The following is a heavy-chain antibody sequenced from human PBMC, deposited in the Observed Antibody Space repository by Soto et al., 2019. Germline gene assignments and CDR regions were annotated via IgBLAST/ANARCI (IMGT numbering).Heavy chain of an antibody. CDR2: INDNGAKK. D-gene: IGHD2-8*01. CDR1: GFALGDRP. CDR3: VSWVSAHFDF. Sequence: GGSLRLSCAASGFALGDRPMTWFPQAPGKAQEWVSTINDNGAKKNYPDSVKGSFTISRDNSQNTVDLQMNSLRADDTALYYWVSWVSAHFDFWGRGTLVTVSS. J-gene: IGHJ4*02. V-gene: IGHV3-23*01.